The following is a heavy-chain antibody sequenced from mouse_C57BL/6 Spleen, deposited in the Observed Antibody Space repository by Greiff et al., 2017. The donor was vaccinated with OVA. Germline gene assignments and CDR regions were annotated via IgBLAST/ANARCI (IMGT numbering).Heavy chain of an antibody. V-gene: IGHV1-82*01. J-gene: IGHJ4*01. D-gene: IGHD2-1*01. CDR3: ARDYYYNYWYAMDY. Sequence: VQLQQSGPELVKPGASVKISCKASGYAFSSSWMNWVKQRPGKGLEWIGRIYPGDGDTNYNGKFKGKATLTADKSSSTAYMQLSSLTSEDSAVYFCARDYYYNYWYAMDYWGQGTSVTVSS. CDR2: IYPGDGDT. CDR1: GYAFSSSW.